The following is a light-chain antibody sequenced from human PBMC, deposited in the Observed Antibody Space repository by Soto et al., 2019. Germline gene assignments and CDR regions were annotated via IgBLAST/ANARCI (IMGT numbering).Light chain of an antibody. V-gene: IGKV1-39*01. J-gene: IGKJ1*01. CDR1: HSISGY. CDR3: QQSYSTPQT. CDR2: AAS. Sequence: DIQMTQSPSSLSASVGDRVTITCRASHSISGYLNWYQQQPGKAPKLLIYAASTLQSGVPSRFSGSGSGTDFTLTISSLQPDDFATYYGQQSYSTPQTFGQGTKVAI.